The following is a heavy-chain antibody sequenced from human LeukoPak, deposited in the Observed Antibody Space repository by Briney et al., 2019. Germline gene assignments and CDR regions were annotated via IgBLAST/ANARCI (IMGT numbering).Heavy chain of an antibody. D-gene: IGHD3-22*01. J-gene: IGHJ6*02. V-gene: IGHV3-9*01. Sequence: PGRSLRLSCAASGFTFDDYAMHWVRQAPGKGLEWVSGISWNSGSIGYADSVKGRFTISRDNAKNSLYLQMNSLRAEDTAVYYCAKDAIVVIPFGYGMDVWGQGTTVTVSS. CDR3: AKDAIVVIPFGYGMDV. CDR2: ISWNSGSI. CDR1: GFTFDDYA.